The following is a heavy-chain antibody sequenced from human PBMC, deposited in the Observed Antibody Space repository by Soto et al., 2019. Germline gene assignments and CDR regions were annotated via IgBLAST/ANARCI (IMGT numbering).Heavy chain of an antibody. CDR1: GYSFTSYW. J-gene: IGHJ4*02. CDR3: ARLVRGVIITEVLD. D-gene: IGHD3-10*01. V-gene: IGHV5-10-1*01. CDR2: IDPSDSYT. Sequence: PGESLKISYKGSGYSFTSYWISWVRQMPVKGLEWMGRIDPSDSYTNYSPSFQGHVTISVDKSISTAYLQWSSLKASDTAMYYCARLVRGVIITEVLDWGQGTLVTVSS.